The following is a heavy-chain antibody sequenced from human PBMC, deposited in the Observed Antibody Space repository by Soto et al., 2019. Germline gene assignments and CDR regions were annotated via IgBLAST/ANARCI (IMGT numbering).Heavy chain of an antibody. CDR2: IYPGDSDT. Sequence: GESLKISCKGSGYSFTSYWISWVRQMPGKGLEWMGIIYPGDSDTRYSPSCQGQVTISADKSISTAYLQWSSLKASVSAMDYCASRAHSSSWYLANFFDYWGQGTLVTVSS. CDR3: ASRAHSSSWYLANFFDY. V-gene: IGHV5-51*01. D-gene: IGHD6-13*01. CDR1: GYSFTSYW. J-gene: IGHJ4*02.